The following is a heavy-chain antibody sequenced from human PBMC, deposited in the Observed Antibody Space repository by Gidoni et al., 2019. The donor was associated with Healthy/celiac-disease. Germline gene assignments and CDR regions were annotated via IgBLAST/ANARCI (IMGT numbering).Heavy chain of an antibody. D-gene: IGHD2-15*01. V-gene: IGHV4-61*02. CDR3: ARGYCSGGSCNWFDP. Sequence: QVQLQESGPGLVKPSQTLSLTCTVSGGSISSGSYYWSWIRQPAGKGLEWIGRIYTSGSTNYNPSLKSRVTISVDTSKNQFSLKLSSVTAADTAVYYCARGYCSGGSCNWFDPWGQGTLVTVSS. CDR2: IYTSGST. CDR1: GGSISSGSYY. J-gene: IGHJ5*02.